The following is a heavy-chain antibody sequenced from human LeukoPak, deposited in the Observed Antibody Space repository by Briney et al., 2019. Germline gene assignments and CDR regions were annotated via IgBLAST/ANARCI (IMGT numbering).Heavy chain of an antibody. CDR3: ARELVWFGELTEY. D-gene: IGHD3-10*01. CDR2: ISSSSSTI. V-gene: IGHV3-48*04. Sequence: PGGSLRLSCAASGFTFSSYSMNWVRQAPGKGLEWVSYISSSSSTIYYADSVKGRFTISRDNAKNSLYLQMNSLRAEDTAVYYCARELVWFGELTEYWGQGTLVTVSS. J-gene: IGHJ4*02. CDR1: GFTFSSYS.